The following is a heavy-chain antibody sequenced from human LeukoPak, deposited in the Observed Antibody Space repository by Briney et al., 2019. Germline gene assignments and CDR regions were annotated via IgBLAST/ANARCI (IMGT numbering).Heavy chain of an antibody. CDR1: GFIVSSNY. CDR3: ARTRYYYYGMDV. CDR2: IYSGGST. V-gene: IGHV3-53*01. J-gene: IGHJ6*02. Sequence: PGGSLRLSCAASGFIVSSNYINWVRQAPGKGLEWVSVIYSGGSTYYADSVKGRFTISRDNPKNTVYIQMNSLRAEDTAVYYCARTRYYYYGMDVWGQGTTVTVSS.